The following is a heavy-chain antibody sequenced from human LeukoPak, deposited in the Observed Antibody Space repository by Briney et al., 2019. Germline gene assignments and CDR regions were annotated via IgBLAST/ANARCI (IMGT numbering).Heavy chain of an antibody. CDR2: IWYDGSNK. CDR1: GFTFSSYG. J-gene: IGHJ5*02. Sequence: GGSLRLSCAASGFTFSSYGMHWVRQAPGKGLEWVAVIWYDGSNKYYADSVKGRFTISRDNSKNSLYLQMNSLRAEDTAVYYCARVGADSVTTTEGSEFDPWGQGTLVTVSS. CDR3: ARVGADSVTTTEGSEFDP. D-gene: IGHD4-17*01. V-gene: IGHV3-33*01.